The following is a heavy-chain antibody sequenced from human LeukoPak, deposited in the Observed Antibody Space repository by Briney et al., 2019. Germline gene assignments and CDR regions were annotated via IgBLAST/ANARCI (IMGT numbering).Heavy chain of an antibody. CDR2: INPNSGGT. CDR3: ARERSTGESNWFDP. V-gene: IGHV1-2*04. J-gene: IGHJ5*02. CDR1: GYTFTGYY. D-gene: IGHD7-27*01. Sequence: ASVKVSCKASGYTFTGYYMHWVRQAPGQGLEWMGWINPNSGGTNYAQKFQGWVTMTRDTSISTAYMELSRQRSDDTAVYYCARERSTGESNWFDPWGQGTLVTVSS.